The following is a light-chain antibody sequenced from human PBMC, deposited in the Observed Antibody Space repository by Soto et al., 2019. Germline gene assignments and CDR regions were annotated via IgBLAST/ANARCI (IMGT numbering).Light chain of an antibody. CDR1: QNIYSN. Sequence: EVVMTQSPATLSVSPVERANLSCRASQNIYSNVAWYQQRPGQAPRLLIYRASTRATGIPARFSGSGSGTEFTLTISSLQSEDFTVYSCLQYHNLWAFGQGTRLEI. CDR3: LQYHNLWA. CDR2: RAS. J-gene: IGKJ5*01. V-gene: IGKV3-15*01.